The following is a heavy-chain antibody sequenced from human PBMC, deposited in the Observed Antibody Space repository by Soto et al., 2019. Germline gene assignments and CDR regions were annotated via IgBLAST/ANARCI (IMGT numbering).Heavy chain of an antibody. CDR3: ARLNCGGDCYYASGVPRFYYYGMDV. V-gene: IGHV1-3*01. D-gene: IGHD2-21*02. Sequence: GASVKVSCKASGYTFTSYAMHWVRQAPGQRLEWMGWINAGNGNTKYSQKFQGRVTITRDTSASTAYMELSSLRSEDTAVYYCARLNCGGDCYYASGVPRFYYYGMDVWGQGTTVTVSS. CDR2: INAGNGNT. J-gene: IGHJ6*02. CDR1: GYTFTSYA.